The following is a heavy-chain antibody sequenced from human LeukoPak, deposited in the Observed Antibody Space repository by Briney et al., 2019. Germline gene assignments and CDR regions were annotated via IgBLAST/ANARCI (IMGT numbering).Heavy chain of an antibody. CDR2: INSKGGST. CDR3: ARDYCGGDCYANYSYYYMDV. CDR1: GFTFSSYA. D-gene: IGHD2-21*02. Sequence: GGSLRLSCAASGFTFSSYAMHWVRQAPGEGLEYVSAINSKGGSTNYANSVKGRLTIRRDNSKNTLYLQMGSLRAEDMAVYYCARDYCGGDCYANYSYYYMDVWGKGTTVTVSS. J-gene: IGHJ6*03. V-gene: IGHV3-64*01.